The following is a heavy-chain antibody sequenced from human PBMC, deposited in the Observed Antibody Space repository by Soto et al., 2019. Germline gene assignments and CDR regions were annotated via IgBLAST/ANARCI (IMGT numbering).Heavy chain of an antibody. V-gene: IGHV3-11*06. CDR3: ARNDSSGYLES. Sequence: XGALRLTFAASGFTFSDYYMSWIRQAPGKGLEWLSYISSSATYAIYADSVKGRFTLSRDNAKNSLYLQMNSLRAEDTAVYYCARNDSSGYLESWGQGTLVTVSS. CDR2: ISSSATYA. D-gene: IGHD3-22*01. J-gene: IGHJ5*02. CDR1: GFTFSDYY.